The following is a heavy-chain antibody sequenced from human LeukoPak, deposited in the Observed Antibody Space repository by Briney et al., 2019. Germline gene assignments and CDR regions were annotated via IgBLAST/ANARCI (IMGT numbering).Heavy chain of an antibody. CDR2: IYYSGST. CDR1: AGSISSCY. J-gene: IGHJ5*01. Sequence: PSDTLSLTFCVSAGSISSCYCSSIRQPPGKGLEWMGYIYYSGSTNNNPSLKSRPTISADTSKNLFCLKLPSVTAADTAVYFCARRVGFYGSGSLNYFDPWGQGILVSVS. D-gene: IGHD3-10*01. V-gene: IGHV4-59*08. CDR3: ARRVGFYGSGSLNYFDP.